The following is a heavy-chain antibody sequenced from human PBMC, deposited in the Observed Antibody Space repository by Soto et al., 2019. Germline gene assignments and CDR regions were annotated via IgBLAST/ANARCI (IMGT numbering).Heavy chain of an antibody. Sequence: QVQLVQSGAEVKPGSSVKVSCKASGGTFSSYAISWVRQAPGQGLEWMGGIIPIFGTANYAQKFQGRVTITADESTSTAYMELSSLRSEDTAVYYCARDVQPTGYDAFDIWGQGTMVTVSS. CDR2: IIPIFGTA. CDR3: ARDVQPTGYDAFDI. D-gene: IGHD3-22*01. CDR1: GGTFSSYA. V-gene: IGHV1-69*12. J-gene: IGHJ3*02.